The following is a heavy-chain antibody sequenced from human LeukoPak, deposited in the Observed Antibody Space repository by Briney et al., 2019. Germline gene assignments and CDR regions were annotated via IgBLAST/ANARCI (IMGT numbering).Heavy chain of an antibody. CDR3: GITIFGVARAFDI. V-gene: IGHV1-2*02. D-gene: IGHD3-3*01. CDR1: GYTFTGYY. CDR2: INPNSGGT. J-gene: IGHJ3*02. Sequence: ASVKVSCKASGYTFTGYYMHWVRQAPGQGLEWVGWINPNSGGTNYAQKFQGRVTMTRDTSISTAYMELSRLRSDDTAVYYCGITIFGVARAFDIWGQGTMVTVSS.